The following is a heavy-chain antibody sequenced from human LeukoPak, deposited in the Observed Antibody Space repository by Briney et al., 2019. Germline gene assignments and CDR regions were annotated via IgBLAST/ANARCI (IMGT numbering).Heavy chain of an antibody. Sequence: SQTLSLTCAISGDSVSSNSAAWNWIRQSPSRGLEWLGRTYYRSKWYNDYAVSVKSRITINPDTSKNQFSLQLNSVTPEDTAVYYCAKDRLESYGSARYYFDSWGQGSLVTVSS. CDR3: AKDRLESYGSARYYFDS. V-gene: IGHV6-1*01. CDR2: TYYRSKWYN. CDR1: GDSVSSNSAA. D-gene: IGHD5-18*01. J-gene: IGHJ4*02.